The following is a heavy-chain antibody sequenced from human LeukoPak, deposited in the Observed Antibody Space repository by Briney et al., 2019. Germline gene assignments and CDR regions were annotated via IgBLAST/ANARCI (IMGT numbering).Heavy chain of an antibody. V-gene: IGHV1-69*04. CDR3: AREYSSGWYVNY. CDR2: IIPILGIA. J-gene: IGHJ4*02. CDR1: GGTFSSYA. D-gene: IGHD6-19*01. Sequence: GASVKVSCRASGGTFSSYAISWVRPAPGQGLEWMGRIIPILGIANYAQKFQGRVTITADKSTSTAYMELSSLRSEDTAVYYCAREYSSGWYVNYWGQGTLVTVSS.